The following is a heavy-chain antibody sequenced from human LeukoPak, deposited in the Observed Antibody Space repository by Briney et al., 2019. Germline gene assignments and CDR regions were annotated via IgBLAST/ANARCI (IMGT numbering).Heavy chain of an antibody. CDR2: ISWNSGSI. D-gene: IGHD4-11*01. CDR1: GFTFDDYA. CDR3: ARALTLQAVLFDY. V-gene: IGHV3-9*01. J-gene: IGHJ4*02. Sequence: GGSLRLSCAASGFTFDDYAMHWVRQAPGKGLEWVSGISWNSGSIDYADSVEGRFTISRDNAKNSLYLQMNSLRAEDTAVYYCARALTLQAVLFDYWGQGTLVTVSS.